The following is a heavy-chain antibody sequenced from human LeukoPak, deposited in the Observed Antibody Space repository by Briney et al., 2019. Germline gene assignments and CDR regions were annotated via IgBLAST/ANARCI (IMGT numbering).Heavy chain of an antibody. CDR3: AKGAWQLAPFDY. CDR1: GFTFSSYG. V-gene: IGHV3-33*06. CDR2: IWYDGSNK. Sequence: GGSLRLSCAASGFTFSSYGMHWVRQAPGKGLEWVAVIWYDGSNKYYADSVKGRFTISRDNSKNTLYLQMNSLRAEDTAVYYCAKGAWQLAPFDYWGQGTLVTVSS. D-gene: IGHD6-6*01. J-gene: IGHJ4*02.